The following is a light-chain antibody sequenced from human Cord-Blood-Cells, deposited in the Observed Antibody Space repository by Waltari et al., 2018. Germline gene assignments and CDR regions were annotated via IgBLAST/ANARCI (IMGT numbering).Light chain of an antibody. Sequence: EIVLTQSPATLSLSPGERATLYCRTSQSVSSYLAWYQQKPGQAPRFLIYDASNTATGIPARFSGSGSGTDFTLTISSLEPEDFAVYYCQQRSNWPPALTFGGGTKVEIK. CDR3: QQRSNWPPALT. V-gene: IGKV3-11*01. CDR2: DAS. CDR1: QSVSSY. J-gene: IGKJ4*01.